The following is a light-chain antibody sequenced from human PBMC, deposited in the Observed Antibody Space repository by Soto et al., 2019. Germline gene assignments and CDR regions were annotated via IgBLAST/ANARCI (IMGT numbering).Light chain of an antibody. V-gene: IGLV3-21*04. Sequence: SYELTHPPSVSVAPEKTARITCGGNNIGSKSVHWYQQKPGQAPVLVIYYDSDRPSGIPERFSGSNSGNTATLTISRVEAGDEADYYCQVWDSSSDPWVFGGGTKLTVL. CDR1: NIGSKS. CDR2: YDS. J-gene: IGLJ3*02. CDR3: QVWDSSSDPWV.